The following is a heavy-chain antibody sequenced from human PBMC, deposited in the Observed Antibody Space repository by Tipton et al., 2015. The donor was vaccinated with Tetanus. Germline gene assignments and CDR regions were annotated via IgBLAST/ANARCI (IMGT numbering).Heavy chain of an antibody. V-gene: IGHV3-48*03. CDR2: FSSDGRST. Sequence: SLRLSCVASGFSLETFGINWVRQAPGKGLEWIAYFSSDGRSTFYADSVKGRYTISRDVAKNTLYLQMNSLRAEDTAVYYCAKDFNPWLSVWDYWGQGTLVTVSS. J-gene: IGHJ4*02. D-gene: IGHD5-24*01. CDR1: GFSLETFG. CDR3: AKDFNPWLSVWDY.